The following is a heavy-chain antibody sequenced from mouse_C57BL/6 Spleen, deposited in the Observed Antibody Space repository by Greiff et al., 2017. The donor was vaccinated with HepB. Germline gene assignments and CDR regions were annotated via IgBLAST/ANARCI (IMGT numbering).Heavy chain of an antibody. CDR3: ARGDYGNYDWFAY. Sequence: EVKLQESGPGLVKPSQSLSLTCSVTGYSITSGYYWNWIRQFPGNKLEWMGYISYDGSNNYNPSLKNRISITRDTSKNQFFLKLNSVTTEDTATYYCARGDYGNYDWFAYWGQGTLVTVSA. V-gene: IGHV3-6*01. J-gene: IGHJ3*01. CDR2: ISYDGSN. D-gene: IGHD2-1*01. CDR1: GYSITSGYY.